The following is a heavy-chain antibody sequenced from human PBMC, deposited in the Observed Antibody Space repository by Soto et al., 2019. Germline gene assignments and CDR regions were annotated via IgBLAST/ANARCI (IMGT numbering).Heavy chain of an antibody. CDR2: ISAYNGNT. D-gene: IGHD2-2*01. CDR1: GYTFTSYG. J-gene: IGHJ6*02. CDR3: GRGYCSSTSCYGDYYYGMDV. Sequence: GASVKVSCKASGYTFTSYGISWVRQAPGQGLEWMGWISAYNGNTNYAQKLQGRVTMTTDTSTSTAYMELRSLRSDDTAVYYCGRGYCSSTSCYGDYYYGMDVWGQGTTVTVSS. V-gene: IGHV1-18*01.